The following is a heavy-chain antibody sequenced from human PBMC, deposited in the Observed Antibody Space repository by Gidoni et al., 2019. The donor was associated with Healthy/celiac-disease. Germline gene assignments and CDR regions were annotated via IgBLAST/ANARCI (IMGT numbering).Heavy chain of an antibody. CDR1: GFTFSNYA. D-gene: IGHD2-2*01. J-gene: IGHJ4*02. CDR3: AKGEEYCSSTSCYSALDY. V-gene: IGHV3-23*01. CDR2: ISGSGGST. Sequence: EVQLLESGGGLVQPGGSLRLSCAASGFTFSNYAMSWVRQAPGKGLEWVSAISGSGGSTYYADSVKGRFTISRDNSKNTLYLQMNSLRAEDTAVYYCAKGEEYCSSTSCYSALDYWGQGTLVTVSS.